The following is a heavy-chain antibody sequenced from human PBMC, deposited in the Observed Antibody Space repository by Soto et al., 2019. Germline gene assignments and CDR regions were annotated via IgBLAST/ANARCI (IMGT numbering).Heavy chain of an antibody. CDR2: IYYSGST. CDR1: GGSISSYY. V-gene: IGHV4-59*01. J-gene: IGHJ3*02. D-gene: IGHD3-9*01. CDR3: ASAYYDILTGSAAFDI. Sequence: PSETLSLTCTVSGGSISSYYWSWIRQPPGKGLEWIGYIYYSGSTNYNPSLKSRVTISVDTSKDQFSLKLGSVTAADTAVYYCASAYYDILTGSAAFDIWGQGTMVTVSS.